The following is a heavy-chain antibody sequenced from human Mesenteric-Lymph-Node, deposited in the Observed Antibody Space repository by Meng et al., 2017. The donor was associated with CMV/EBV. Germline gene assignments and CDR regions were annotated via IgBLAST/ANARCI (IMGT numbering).Heavy chain of an antibody. D-gene: IGHD2-8*02. CDR2: ISYDGSNK. J-gene: IGHJ4*02. V-gene: IGHV3-30-3*01. CDR1: GFTFSSYA. Sequence: GESLKISCAASGFTFSSYAMHWVRQAPGKGLEWVAVISYDGSNKYYADSVKGRFTISRDNSKNTLYLQMNSLRAEDTAVYYCAKETGGGSNPDYWGQGTVVTVSS. CDR3: AKETGGGSNPDY.